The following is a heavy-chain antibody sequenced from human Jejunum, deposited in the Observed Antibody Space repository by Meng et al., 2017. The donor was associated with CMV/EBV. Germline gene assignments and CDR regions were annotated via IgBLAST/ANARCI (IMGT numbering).Heavy chain of an antibody. CDR1: SNSAT. CDR3: ARTGYSTAWPPGDFDY. Sequence: SNSATWNWIRQYPSRGLQWLGRTYYRSKWESDYEGSVKSRITITPDTSKNQFSLHLNSVTPEDTAVYYCARTGYSTAWPPGDFDYWGLGTEVTVSS. J-gene: IGHJ4*02. CDR2: TYYRSKWES. V-gene: IGHV6-1*01. D-gene: IGHD5-12*01.